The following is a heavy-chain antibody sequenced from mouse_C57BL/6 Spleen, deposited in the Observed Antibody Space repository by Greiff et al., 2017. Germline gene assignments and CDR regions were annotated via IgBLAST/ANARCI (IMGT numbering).Heavy chain of an antibody. CDR3: ARGGEGGRRGFAY. CDR1: GYSITSGYY. V-gene: IGHV3-6*01. Sequence: EVQLQQSGPGLVKPSQSLSLTCSVTGYSITSGYYWNWIRQFPGNKLEWMGYISYDGSNNYNPSLKNRISITRDTSKNQFFLKLNSVTTEDTATYYCARGGEGGRRGFAYWGQGTLVTVSA. J-gene: IGHJ3*01. D-gene: IGHD3-3*01. CDR2: ISYDGSN.